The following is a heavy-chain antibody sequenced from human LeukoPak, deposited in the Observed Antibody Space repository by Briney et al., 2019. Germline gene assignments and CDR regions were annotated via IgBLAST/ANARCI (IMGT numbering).Heavy chain of an antibody. V-gene: IGHV3-48*03. CDR2: ISSSGSTL. J-gene: IGHJ4*02. Sequence: GGSLRLSCPAPGFTFSSYEMNWVRQAPGKGWEGVSYISSSGSTLYYADSVKGRFTISRDNAKNSLYLQMNSLRAEDTAVYYCARVVISGWSDWGQGTLATVPS. D-gene: IGHD6-19*01. CDR1: GFTFSSYE. CDR3: ARVVISGWSD.